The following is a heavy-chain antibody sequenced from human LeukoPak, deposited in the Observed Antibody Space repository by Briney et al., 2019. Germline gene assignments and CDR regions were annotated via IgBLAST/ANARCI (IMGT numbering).Heavy chain of an antibody. V-gene: IGHV4-39*07. CDR2: IYYSGST. CDR3: ARHGGYGDYYYYYMDV. D-gene: IGHD4-17*01. Sequence: PSETLSLTCTVSGGSISSSSYYWGWIRQPPGKGLEWIGSIYYSGSTYYNPSLKSRVTISVDTSKNQFSLKLSSVTAADTAVYYCARHGGYGDYYYYYMDVWGKGTTVTISS. J-gene: IGHJ6*03. CDR1: GGSISSSSYY.